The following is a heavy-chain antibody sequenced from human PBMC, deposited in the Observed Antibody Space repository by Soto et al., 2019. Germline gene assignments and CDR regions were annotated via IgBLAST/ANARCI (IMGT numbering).Heavy chain of an antibody. CDR3: ATYGSGTQAVDP. J-gene: IGHJ5*02. CDR2: IIPMFGTA. V-gene: IGHV1-69*13. Sequence: GASVKVSCKAPGGTFSTYAISWVRQAPGQGLEWMGGIIPMFGTANYAQRFQDRVTITADESTNTVYMELSSLRSEDTAVYYCATYGSGTQAVDPWGQGTLVTVSS. D-gene: IGHD3-10*01. CDR1: GGTFSTYA.